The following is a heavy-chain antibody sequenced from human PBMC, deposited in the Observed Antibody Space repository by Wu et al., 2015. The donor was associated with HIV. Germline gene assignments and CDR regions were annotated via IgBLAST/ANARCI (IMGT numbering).Heavy chain of an antibody. D-gene: IGHD5-12*01. V-gene: IGHV1-46*03. J-gene: IGHJ4*02. Sequence: QVQLVQSGAEVKKPGASVKVSCEASGYTFTSYYMHWVRQAPGQGLEWMGIINPSGGSTSYAQKFQGRVTMTRDTSTSTVYMELSSLRSEDTAVYYCARRGYSGYDSILFDYWGQGTLVTVSS. CDR1: GYTFTSYY. CDR3: ARRGYSGYDSILFDY. CDR2: INPSGGST.